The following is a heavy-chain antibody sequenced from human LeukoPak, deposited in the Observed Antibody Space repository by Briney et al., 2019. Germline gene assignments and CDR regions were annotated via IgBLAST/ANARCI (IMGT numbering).Heavy chain of an antibody. D-gene: IGHD6-19*01. CDR3: ARDITAVAGTSYFVY. CDR1: GCTFSSYA. V-gene: IGHV1-69*04. J-gene: IGHJ4*02. CDR2: IIPILGIA. Sequence: SVKVSCKASGCTFSSYAISRVRQAPGQGLEWMGRIIPILGIANYAQKFQGRVTITADKSTSTAYMELSSLRSEDTAVYYCARDITAVAGTSYFVYWGQGTLGTVSS.